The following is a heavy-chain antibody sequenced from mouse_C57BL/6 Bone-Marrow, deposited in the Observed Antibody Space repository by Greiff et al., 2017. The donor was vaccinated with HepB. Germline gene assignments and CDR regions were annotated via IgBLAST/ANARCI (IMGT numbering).Heavy chain of an antibody. CDR1: GYSITSGYY. CDR2: ISYDGSN. V-gene: IGHV3-6*01. J-gene: IGHJ3*01. CDR3: ARHFAY. Sequence: DVQLVESGPGLVKPSQSLSLTCSVTGYSITSGYYWNWIRQFPGNKLEWMGYISYDGSNNYNPSLKNRISITRDTSKNQFFLKLNSVTTEDTATYYCARHFAYWGQGTLVTVSA.